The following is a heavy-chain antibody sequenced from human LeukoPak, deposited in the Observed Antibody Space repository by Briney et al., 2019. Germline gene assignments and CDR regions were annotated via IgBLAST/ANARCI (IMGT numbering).Heavy chain of an antibody. CDR3: ARGLVGAEFGY. Sequence: ASVKVSCKSSGYTFTSYGISWVRQAPGQGLEWMGIINPSGGSTSYAQKFQGRVTMTRDMSTSTVYMELSSLRSEDTAVYYCARGLVGAEFGYWGQGTLVTVSS. D-gene: IGHD1-26*01. CDR1: GYTFTSYG. J-gene: IGHJ4*02. V-gene: IGHV1-46*01. CDR2: INPSGGST.